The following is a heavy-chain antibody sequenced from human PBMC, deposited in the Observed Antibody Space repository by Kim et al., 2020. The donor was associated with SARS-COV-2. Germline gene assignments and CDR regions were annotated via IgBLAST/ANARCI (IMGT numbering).Heavy chain of an antibody. CDR2: ISSSSSYI. V-gene: IGHV3-21*01. J-gene: IGHJ4*02. CDR3: ARDRDQLLAQFDY. Sequence: GGSLRLSCAASGFTFSSYSMNWVRQAPGKGLEWVSSISSSSSYIYYADSVKGRFTISRDNAKNSLYLQMNSLRAEDTAVYYCARDRDQLLAQFDYWGQGTLVTVSS. D-gene: IGHD2-2*01. CDR1: GFTFSSYS.